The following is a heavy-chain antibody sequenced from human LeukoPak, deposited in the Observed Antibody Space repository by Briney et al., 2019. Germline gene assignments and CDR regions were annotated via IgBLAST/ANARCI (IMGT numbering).Heavy chain of an antibody. V-gene: IGHV3-23*01. CDR1: GFSFSSHA. Sequence: GGSLRLSCAASGFSFSSHAMSWVRQAPGKGLQWVSTISSGGGTTYYGGSVKGRFTISRDNSKNTLYLQMNSLRVDDTAIYYCANRGTKWLPPPTDAFDVWGQGTMVTVSS. D-gene: IGHD2-8*01. CDR2: ISSGGGTT. CDR3: ANRGTKWLPPPTDAFDV. J-gene: IGHJ3*01.